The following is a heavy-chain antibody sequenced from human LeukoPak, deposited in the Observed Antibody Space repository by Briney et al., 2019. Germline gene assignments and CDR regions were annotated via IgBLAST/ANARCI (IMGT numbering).Heavy chain of an antibody. CDR3: ASHSYYYDSSGTHPGYYYYYMDV. V-gene: IGHV5-51*01. CDR1: GYSFTSYW. CDR2: IYPGDSDT. J-gene: IGHJ6*03. Sequence: GESLKISCKGSGYSFTSYWIGWVRQMPGKGLEWMGTIYPGDSDTRYSPSFQGQVTISADKSISTAYLQWSSLKASDTAMYYCASHSYYYDSSGTHPGYYYYYMDVWGKGTTVTVSS. D-gene: IGHD3-22*01.